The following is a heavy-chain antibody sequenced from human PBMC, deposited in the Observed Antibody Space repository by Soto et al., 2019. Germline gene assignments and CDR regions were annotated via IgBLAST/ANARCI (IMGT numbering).Heavy chain of an antibody. CDR1: RFTFSSYW. Sequence: EERLVESGGGSVQPGGSLRLSCAASRFTFSSYWMYWVRQAPGKGLVWVSRINSDGSSTRYADSVKGRFSISRDNSKSTLYLQMNTLRAEDTAVYYCARRREGYSYGLDVWGQGTTVTVSS. CDR3: ARRREGYSYGLDV. J-gene: IGHJ6*02. V-gene: IGHV3-74*01. CDR2: INSDGSST. D-gene: IGHD1-1*01.